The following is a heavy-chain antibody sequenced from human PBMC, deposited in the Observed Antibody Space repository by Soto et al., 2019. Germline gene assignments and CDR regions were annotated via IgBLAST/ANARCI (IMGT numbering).Heavy chain of an antibody. CDR2: IRPHNGDT. D-gene: IGHD6-19*01. Sequence: GPEVKNPGASVKVSCKASAYRSTIYGITWVRQAPGQGLEWMGWIRPHNGDTKYAQRFQGRVTMTTDPSTTTVFMDLRTLRSDDTAVYYCATALGSSGWFDYWGPGTLVTVPS. CDR3: ATALGSSGWFDY. J-gene: IGHJ4*02. V-gene: IGHV1-18*01. CDR1: AYRSTIYG.